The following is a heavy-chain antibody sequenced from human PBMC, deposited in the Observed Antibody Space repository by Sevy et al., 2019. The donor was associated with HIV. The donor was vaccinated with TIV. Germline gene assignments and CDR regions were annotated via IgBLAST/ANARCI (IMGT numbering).Heavy chain of an antibody. V-gene: IGHV1-58*01. CDR2: IVVGSGNT. J-gene: IGHJ6*02. Sequence: ASVKVSCKASGFTFTSSAVQWVRQARGQRLEWIGWIVVGSGNTNYAQKFQERVTITRDMSTSTAYMELSSLRSEDTAVYYCAADWTTVKVYYGMDVWGQGTTVTVSS. D-gene: IGHD4-4*01. CDR3: AADWTTVKVYYGMDV. CDR1: GFTFTSSA.